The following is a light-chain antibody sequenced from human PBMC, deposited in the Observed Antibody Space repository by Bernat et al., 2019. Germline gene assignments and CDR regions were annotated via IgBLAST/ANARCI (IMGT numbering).Light chain of an antibody. V-gene: IGLV2-14*03. CDR3: YSWTTNYVYV. Sequence: QSALTQPASVSVYPGQSITISCTGTSSDVGGFNYVSWYQQHPGKAPKLMISDVSNRPSGVSNRFSGTKSGNTASLTISGLQAEDEADYYCYSWTTNYVYVFGTGTKVTVL. CDR1: SSDVGGFNY. CDR2: DVS. J-gene: IGLJ1*01.